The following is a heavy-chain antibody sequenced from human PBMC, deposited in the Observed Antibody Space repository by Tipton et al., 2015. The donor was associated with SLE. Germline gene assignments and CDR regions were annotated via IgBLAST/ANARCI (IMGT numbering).Heavy chain of an antibody. CDR1: GASIGSGSHF. D-gene: IGHD1-14*01. CDR3: ARQGTTRSPFDY. V-gene: IGHV4-61*02. J-gene: IGHJ4*02. Sequence: GLVKPSQTLSLTCTASGASIGSGSHFWTWIRQLAGKGPEYVGRIHTTGSTNYNPSLRSRVTMSVDTSKNQFSLKVTSVTASDTAVYYCARQGTTRSPFDYWGQGTLVTVSS. CDR2: IHTTGST.